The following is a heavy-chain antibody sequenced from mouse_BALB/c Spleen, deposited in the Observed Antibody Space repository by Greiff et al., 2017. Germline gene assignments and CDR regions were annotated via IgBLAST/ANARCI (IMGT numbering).Heavy chain of an antibody. J-gene: IGHJ3*01. CDR2: ISSGGST. CDR1: GFTFSSYA. V-gene: IGHV5-6-5*01. Sequence: EVKVEESGGGLVKPGGSLKLSCAASGFTFSSYAMSWVRQTPEKRLEWVASISSGGSTYYPDSVKGRFTISRDNARNILYLQMSSLRSEDTAMYYCARGEDGNYAAWFAYWGQGTLVTVSA. CDR3: ARGEDGNYAAWFAY. D-gene: IGHD2-1*01.